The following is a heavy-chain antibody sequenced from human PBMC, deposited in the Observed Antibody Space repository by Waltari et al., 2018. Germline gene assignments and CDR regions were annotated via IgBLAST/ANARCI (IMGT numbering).Heavy chain of an antibody. CDR1: GGSIRSGSYY. CDR3: ASSMVRGGVDP. CDR2: IYTSGST. D-gene: IGHD3-10*01. V-gene: IGHV4-61*02. J-gene: IGHJ5*02. Sequence: QVQLQESGPGLVKPSQTLSLTCTVSGGSIRSGSYYWSWIRQPAGKGLEWIGRIYTSGSTNYNPSLKSRVTISVDTSKNQFSLKLSSVTAADTAVYYCASSMVRGGVDPWGQGTLVTVSS.